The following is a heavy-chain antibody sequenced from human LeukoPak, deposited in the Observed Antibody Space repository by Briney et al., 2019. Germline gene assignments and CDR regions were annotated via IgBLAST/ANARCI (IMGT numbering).Heavy chain of an antibody. Sequence: ASVKVSCKASGYAFTDYYLHWVRQAPGQGLEWMGWINPDSGGTNFAQKFQGRVTMTRDTSISTAYMQLSRLRSDDTAVYYCARSGVGYFDSSAYAYYYYYYYMDVWGKGTTVTVSS. CDR1: GYAFTDYY. V-gene: IGHV1-2*02. CDR2: INPDSGGT. J-gene: IGHJ6*03. CDR3: ARSGVGYFDSSAYAYYYYYYYMDV. D-gene: IGHD3-22*01.